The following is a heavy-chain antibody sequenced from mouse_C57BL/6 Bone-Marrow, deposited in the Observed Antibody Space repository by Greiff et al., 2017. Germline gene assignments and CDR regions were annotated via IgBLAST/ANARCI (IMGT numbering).Heavy chain of an antibody. J-gene: IGHJ2*01. CDR3: ARLGY. D-gene: IGHD4-1*01. V-gene: IGHV14-3*01. Sequence: VQLQQSVAELVRPGASVKLSCTASGFNIKTTYMHWVKQRPEQGLEWIGRIDPANGNTKYAPKFPGKATISADTSSNTAYLQLSSLTSENTAIYYCARLGYWGQGTTLTVSS. CDR2: IDPANGNT. CDR1: GFNIKTTY.